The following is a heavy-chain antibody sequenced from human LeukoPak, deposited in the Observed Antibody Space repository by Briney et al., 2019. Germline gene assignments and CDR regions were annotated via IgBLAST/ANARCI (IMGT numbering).Heavy chain of an antibody. V-gene: IGHV3-48*01. CDR2: ISSSSSTI. Sequence: GGSLRLFCAASGFTFSSYSMNWVRQAPGKGLEWVSYISSSSSTIYYADSVKGRFTISRDNAKNSLYLQMNSLRAEDTAVYYCARDTRGYSYRLSPNYFDYWGQGTLVTVSS. J-gene: IGHJ4*02. D-gene: IGHD5-18*01. CDR3: ARDTRGYSYRLSPNYFDY. CDR1: GFTFSSYS.